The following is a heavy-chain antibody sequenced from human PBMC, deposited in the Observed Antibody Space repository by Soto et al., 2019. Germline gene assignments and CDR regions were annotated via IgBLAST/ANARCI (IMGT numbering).Heavy chain of an antibody. CDR2: IIPIFGTA. CDR1: GGTFSSYA. V-gene: IGHV1-69*13. D-gene: IGHD2-2*02. Sequence: SVKVSCKASGGTFSSYAISWVLQAPGQGLEWMGGIIPIFGTANYAQKFQGRVTITADESTSTAYMELSSLRSEDTAVYYCARENGRGYCISTSCYKGYYYYGMDVWGQGTTVTVSS. J-gene: IGHJ6*02. CDR3: ARENGRGYCISTSCYKGYYYYGMDV.